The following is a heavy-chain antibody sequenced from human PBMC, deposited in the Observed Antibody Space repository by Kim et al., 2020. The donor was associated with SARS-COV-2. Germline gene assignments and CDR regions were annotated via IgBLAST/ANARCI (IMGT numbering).Heavy chain of an antibody. Sequence: SVKGRFTIARDKSKNTLYLQMNSLRAEDTAVYYCAKDLSGTYYYYYGMDVWGQGTTVTVSS. CDR3: AKDLSGTYYYYYGMDV. D-gene: IGHD5-12*01. J-gene: IGHJ6*02. V-gene: IGHV3-33*03.